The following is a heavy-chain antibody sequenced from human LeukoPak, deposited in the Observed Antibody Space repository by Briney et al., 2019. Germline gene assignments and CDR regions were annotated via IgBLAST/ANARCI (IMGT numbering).Heavy chain of an antibody. V-gene: IGHV3-23*01. J-gene: IGHJ4*02. Sequence: GGSLRLSCVASGFTFSNYAMNWVRQAPGKGLEWVSTISGSGGNTYYAASVKGRFTISRDNSKNTLYLQMNSLRAEDTAVYYCAKLAVWNLRHFDCWGQGTLVTVSS. CDR2: ISGSGGNT. D-gene: IGHD1-1*01. CDR3: AKLAVWNLRHFDC. CDR1: GFTFSNYA.